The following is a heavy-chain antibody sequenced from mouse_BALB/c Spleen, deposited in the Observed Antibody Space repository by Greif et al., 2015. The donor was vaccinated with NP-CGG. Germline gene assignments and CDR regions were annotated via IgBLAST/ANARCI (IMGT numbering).Heavy chain of an antibody. Sequence: QVQLQQSGAELVRPGVSVKISCKGSGYTFTDYAMHWVKQSHAKSLEWIGVISTYYGDASYNQKFKGKATMTVDKSSSTAYMELARLTSEDSAIYYCARGRAYYGNFGAMDYWGQGTSVTVSS. CDR1: GYTFTDYA. D-gene: IGHD2-10*01. V-gene: IGHV1S137*01. J-gene: IGHJ4*01. CDR3: ARGRAYYGNFGAMDY. CDR2: ISTYYGDA.